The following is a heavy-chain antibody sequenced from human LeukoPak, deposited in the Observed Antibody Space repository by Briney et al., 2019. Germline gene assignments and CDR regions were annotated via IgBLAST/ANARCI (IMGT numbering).Heavy chain of an antibody. V-gene: IGHV4-59*08. CDR1: GGSISSLY. CDR2: IYYTGST. D-gene: IGHD6-6*01. CDR3: ARHRAYSSSSPFDY. Sequence: PSETLSLTCSVSGGSISSLYWSWIRQPPGKGLEWIGYIYYTGSTNYNPSLKSRVTMFVDMSKNQFSLRRSSATAADTAVYYCARHRAYSSSSPFDYWGQGTLVTVSS. J-gene: IGHJ4*02.